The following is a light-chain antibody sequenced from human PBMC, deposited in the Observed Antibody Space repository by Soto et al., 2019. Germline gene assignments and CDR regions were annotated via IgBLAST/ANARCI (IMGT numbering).Light chain of an antibody. CDR1: QNVRNN. CDR2: AVS. CDR3: QQYNNWPPIT. Sequence: EIVMTQSPATLSVSPGEGATLFCRASQNVRNNLAWYQQKPGLAPRLLIYAVSTRATGVPARFSGNGSETEFTLTISGLQSDDFALYYCQQYNNWPPITFGQGTRLEIK. V-gene: IGKV3-15*01. J-gene: IGKJ5*01.